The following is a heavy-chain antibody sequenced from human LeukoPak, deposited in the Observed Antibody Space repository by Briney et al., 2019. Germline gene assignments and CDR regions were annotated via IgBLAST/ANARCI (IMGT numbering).Heavy chain of an antibody. CDR2: ISYDGSNK. CDR1: GFTFSSYA. D-gene: IGHD3-10*01. Sequence: GGSLRLSCTASGFTFSSYAMHWVRQAPGKGLEWVAVISYDGSNKYYADSVKGRFTISRDNSKNTLYLQMNSLRAEDTAVYYCARGNYGWFGPFDYWGQGTLVTVSS. CDR3: ARGNYGWFGPFDY. V-gene: IGHV3-30-3*01. J-gene: IGHJ4*02.